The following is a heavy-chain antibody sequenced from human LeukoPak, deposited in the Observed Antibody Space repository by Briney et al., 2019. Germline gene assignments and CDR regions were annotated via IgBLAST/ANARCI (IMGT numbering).Heavy chain of an antibody. V-gene: IGHV4-39*01. CDR2: IYYSGST. CDR1: GGSISSSSYY. CDR3: ARHVYLRVTWLQRLGYFDY. Sequence: SETLSLTCTASGGSISSSSYYWGWIRQPPGRGLEWIGSIYYSGSTYYNPSLKSRVTISVDTSKNQFSLKLSSVTAADTAVYYCARHVYLRVTWLQRLGYFDYWGQGTLVTVSS. J-gene: IGHJ4*02. D-gene: IGHD5-24*01.